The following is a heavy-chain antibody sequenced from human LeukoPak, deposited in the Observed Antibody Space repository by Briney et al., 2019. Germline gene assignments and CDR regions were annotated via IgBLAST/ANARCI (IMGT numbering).Heavy chain of an antibody. D-gene: IGHD2-2*01. CDR2: INHSGST. CDR3: ARTYCSSTSCFFDY. J-gene: IGHJ4*02. Sequence: SETLSLTCTVSGGSISSYDWSWIRQPPGKGLEWIGEINHSGSTNYNPSLKSRVTISVDTSKNQFSLKLSSVTAADTAVYYCARTYCSSTSCFFDYWGQGTLVTVSS. CDR1: GGSISSYD. V-gene: IGHV4-34*01.